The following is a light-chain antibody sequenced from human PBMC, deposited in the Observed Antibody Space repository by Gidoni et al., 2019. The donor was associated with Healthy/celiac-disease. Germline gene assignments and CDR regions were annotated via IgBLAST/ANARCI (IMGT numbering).Light chain of an antibody. Sequence: DIVMTQSPLSLPVTPGEPTSISCRSSQSLLHSNGYNYLDWYLQKPGQSPQLLIYLGSNRASGVPDRFSGSGSGTDFTLKSSRVEAEDVGVDYCMQALQTRWTFGQGTKVEIK. CDR1: QSLLHSNGYNY. J-gene: IGKJ1*01. CDR2: LGS. V-gene: IGKV2-28*01. CDR3: MQALQTRWT.